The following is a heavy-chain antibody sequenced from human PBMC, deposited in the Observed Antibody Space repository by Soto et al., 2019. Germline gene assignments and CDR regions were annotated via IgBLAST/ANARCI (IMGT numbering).Heavy chain of an antibody. Sequence: VASVKVSCKASGYTFTSYGLSWVRQAPGQGLEWMGWISTYNGNTNYAQKFQGRVTMTTDTSTTTAYMELRSLRSDDTAVYYCARGRYLGAFDIWGQGTMVTVSS. V-gene: IGHV1-18*04. CDR3: ARGRYLGAFDI. CDR2: ISTYNGNT. J-gene: IGHJ3*02. D-gene: IGHD3-9*01. CDR1: GYTFTSYG.